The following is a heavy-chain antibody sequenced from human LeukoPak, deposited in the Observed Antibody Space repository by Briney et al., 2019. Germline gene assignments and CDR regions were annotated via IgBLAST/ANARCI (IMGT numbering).Heavy chain of an antibody. CDR2: VNSDGSST. CDR1: GFTLSSYW. CDR3: ARGGMYSSSQFDY. Sequence: GGSLRLSCAASGFTLSSYWMHWVRQAPGKGRVWVSRVNSDGSSTSYADSVKGRFTISRDNAKNTLYLQMNSLRVEDTAVYYCARGGMYSSSQFDYWGQGTLVTVSS. J-gene: IGHJ4*02. V-gene: IGHV3-74*01. D-gene: IGHD6-13*01.